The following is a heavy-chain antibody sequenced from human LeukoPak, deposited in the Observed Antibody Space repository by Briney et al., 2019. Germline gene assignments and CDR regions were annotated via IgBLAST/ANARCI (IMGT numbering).Heavy chain of an antibody. J-gene: IGHJ4*02. Sequence: GGSLRLSCAASGFTFSSCAMSWVRQAPGKGLEWVSTISGSGGSTYYADPVKGRFTISRDNSKNTLYLQMNSLRAEDTAVYYCAKTPGIQLWRTLFDYWGQGTLVTVSS. CDR3: AKTPGIQLWRTLFDY. CDR2: ISGSGGST. D-gene: IGHD5-18*01. CDR1: GFTFSSCA. V-gene: IGHV3-23*01.